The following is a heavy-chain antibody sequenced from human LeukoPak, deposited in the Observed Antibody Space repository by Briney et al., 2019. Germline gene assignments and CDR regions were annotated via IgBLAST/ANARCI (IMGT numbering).Heavy chain of an antibody. D-gene: IGHD2-2*01. J-gene: IGHJ4*02. CDR3: ARVRCSSNSCFPDY. V-gene: IGHV3-7*01. Sequence: GGSLRLSCAASDFTFSSYWMSWVRQAPGKGLEWVANINQDGSDKRYMDSVRGRFTISRDNAKNSLSLHMDSLRAEDTAVYYCARVRCSSNSCFPDYWGQGTLVTVSS. CDR1: DFTFSSYW. CDR2: INQDGSDK.